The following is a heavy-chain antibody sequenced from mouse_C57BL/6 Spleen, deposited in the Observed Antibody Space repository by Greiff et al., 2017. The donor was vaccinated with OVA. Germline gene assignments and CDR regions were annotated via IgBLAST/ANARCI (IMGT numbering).Heavy chain of an antibody. V-gene: IGHV3-6*01. D-gene: IGHD2-1*01. Sequence: EVKLMESGPGLVKPSQSLSLTCSVTGYSITSGYYWNWIRQFPGNKLEWMGYISYDGSNNYNPSLKNRISITRDTSKNQFFLKLNAVTTEDTATYYCARESGLYYGKGYFDVWGTGTTVTVSS. CDR1: GYSITSGYY. CDR2: ISYDGSN. CDR3: ARESGLYYGKGYFDV. J-gene: IGHJ1*03.